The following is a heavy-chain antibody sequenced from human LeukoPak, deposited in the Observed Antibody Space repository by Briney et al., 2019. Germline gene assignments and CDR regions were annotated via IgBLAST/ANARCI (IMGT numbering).Heavy chain of an antibody. CDR1: GFTFSSYG. V-gene: IGHV3-30*02. CDR3: AKDPGRYYDSSGPLENWFDP. D-gene: IGHD3-22*01. J-gene: IGHJ5*02. Sequence: GGSLTVACAASGFTFSSYGMHWVRQAPGKGLEWVAFIRYDGSNKYYADSVKGRLTISRDNSKNTLYLQMNSLRAEDTAVYYCAKDPGRYYDSSGPLENWFDPWGQGTLVTVSS. CDR2: IRYDGSNK.